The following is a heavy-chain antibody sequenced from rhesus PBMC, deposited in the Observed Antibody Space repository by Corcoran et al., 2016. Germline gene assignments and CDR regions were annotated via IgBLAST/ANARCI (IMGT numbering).Heavy chain of an antibody. V-gene: IGHV1S2*01. J-gene: IGHJ5-2*02. CDR1: GSTFTDYY. Sequence: QVQLVQSGAAVKKPGSSVKVSCQASGSTFTDYYIHWVRQAPRQGLEWMEWINPYNGNTNYAQKFKGRVAMTRDTSTTTAYMELSSLRSEDTAVYYCARDAISLDVWGRGVLVTVSS. CDR3: ARDAISLDV. CDR2: INPYNGNT.